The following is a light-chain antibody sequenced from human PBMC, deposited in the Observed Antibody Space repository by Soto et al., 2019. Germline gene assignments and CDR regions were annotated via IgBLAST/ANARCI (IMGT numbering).Light chain of an antibody. CDR2: GAF. V-gene: IGKV3-20*01. CDR3: QQFGSSPPYT. CDR1: QSVSSNN. Sequence: EIVLTQSPGTLSLSPGEGATLSCRASQSVSSNNLAWYQQKPGRAPRLLIYGAFNRASDIPHRFSGSGSGTDFTLTISRLEPEDLAVYYCQQFGSSPPYTCGQGTRLEIK. J-gene: IGKJ2*01.